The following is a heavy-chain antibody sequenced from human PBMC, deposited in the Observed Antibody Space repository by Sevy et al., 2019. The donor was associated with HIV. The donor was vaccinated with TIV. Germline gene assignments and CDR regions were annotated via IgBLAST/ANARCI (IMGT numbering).Heavy chain of an antibody. Sequence: SETLSLTCTVSGGSITSSGHYWGWLRQSPGKGLEWIGAVYYVGNSYANPSHTSRVTISVDTSKNLYSLSLTSLTAADTDIYYCPSVAGGENYDHCIDVWGLGTSVTVSS. V-gene: IGHV4-39*01. CDR3: PSVAGGENYDHCIDV. J-gene: IGHJ6*02. CDR2: VYYVGNS. D-gene: IGHD2-21*01. CDR1: GGSITSSGHY.